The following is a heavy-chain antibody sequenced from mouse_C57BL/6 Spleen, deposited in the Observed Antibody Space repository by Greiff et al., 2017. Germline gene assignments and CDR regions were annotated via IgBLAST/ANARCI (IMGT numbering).Heavy chain of an antibody. CDR2: IYPGGGYT. CDR3: ARVGTTLGAPYYFDY. CDR1: GYSFTNYC. D-gene: IGHD1-1*01. V-gene: IGHV1-63*01. J-gene: IGHJ2*01. Sequence: HVQLQESGPELVRPGASVKISCKASGYSFTNYCIGWAKQRPGHCLEWIGDIYPGGGYTTNNEKLKGKATLTVDQSSSTAYMQLSSLTSEDSAIYYCARVGTTLGAPYYFDYWGQGTTLTVSS.